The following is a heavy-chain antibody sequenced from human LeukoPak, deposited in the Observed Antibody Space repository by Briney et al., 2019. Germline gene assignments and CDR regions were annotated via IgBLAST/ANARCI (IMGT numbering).Heavy chain of an antibody. CDR2: ISAYNGNT. CDR1: GYTFTSYG. CDR3: ARDLTMIVVDDAFDI. V-gene: IGHV1-18*01. Sequence: ASVKVSCKASGYTFTSYGISWVRQAPGQGLEWMGWISAYNGNTNYAQKLQGRVTMTTDTSTSTAYMELRSLRSDDTAVYYCARDLTMIVVDDAFDIWGQGTMVTVS. J-gene: IGHJ3*02. D-gene: IGHD3-22*01.